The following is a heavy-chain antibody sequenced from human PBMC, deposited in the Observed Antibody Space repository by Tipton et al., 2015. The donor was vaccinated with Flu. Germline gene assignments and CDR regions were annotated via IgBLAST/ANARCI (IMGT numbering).Heavy chain of an antibody. D-gene: IGHD3-3*01. Sequence: TLSLTCTVSGGSISSGDYYWSWIRQPPGKGLEWIGYIYYSGSTYYNPSLKSRVTISVDTSKNQFSLKLSSVTAADTAVYYCASEYYDFWSGYLGMDVWGQGTTVTVSS. CDR3: ASEYYDFWSGYLGMDV. CDR2: IYYSGST. V-gene: IGHV4-30-4*01. CDR1: GGSISSGDYY. J-gene: IGHJ6*02.